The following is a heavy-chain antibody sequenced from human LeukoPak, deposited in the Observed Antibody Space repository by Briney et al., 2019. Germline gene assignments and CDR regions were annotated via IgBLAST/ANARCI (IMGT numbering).Heavy chain of an antibody. J-gene: IGHJ4*02. CDR1: GGSISSSSYY. CDR3: AVNWNDGPAYFDY. CDR2: IYYSGST. D-gene: IGHD1-1*01. Sequence: SETLSLTCTVSGGSISSSSYYWGWIRQPPGKGLEWIGSIYYSGSTYYNPSLKSRVTISVDTSKNQFSLKLSSVTAADTAVYYCAVNWNDGPAYFDYWGQGTLVTVSS. V-gene: IGHV4-39*01.